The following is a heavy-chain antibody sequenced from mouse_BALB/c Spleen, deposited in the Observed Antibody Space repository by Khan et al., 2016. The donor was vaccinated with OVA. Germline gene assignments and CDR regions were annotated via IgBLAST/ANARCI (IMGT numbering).Heavy chain of an antibody. CDR3: ARSNYFGYTFAY. CDR2: ISPGSGDT. Sequence: VQLQESGAELARPGASAKLSCKASGYSFTDYYINWVKQRTGQGLEWIGEISPGSGDTYYNEKFKGKATLTADKSSSTAYMQLSSLTSEASAVYFCARSNYFGYTFAYWGQGTLVTVSA. D-gene: IGHD1-2*01. CDR1: GYSFTDYY. V-gene: IGHV1-77*01. J-gene: IGHJ3*01.